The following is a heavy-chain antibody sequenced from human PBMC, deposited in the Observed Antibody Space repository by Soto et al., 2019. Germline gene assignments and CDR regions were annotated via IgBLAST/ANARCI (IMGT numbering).Heavy chain of an antibody. CDR3: ARGGTFGSAVYNWFVP. Sequence: SETLSLTCSVTGASVSSHSWSWIRQSPGKGLEWIGYIHYSGGTNYTPSLRSRVTISVETSKNQLSLNLSSLTAADTAVYYCARGGTFGSAVYNWFVPWGQGTLLTVSS. D-gene: IGHD3-10*01. CDR2: IHYSGGT. J-gene: IGHJ5*02. V-gene: IGHV4-59*02. CDR1: GASVSSHS.